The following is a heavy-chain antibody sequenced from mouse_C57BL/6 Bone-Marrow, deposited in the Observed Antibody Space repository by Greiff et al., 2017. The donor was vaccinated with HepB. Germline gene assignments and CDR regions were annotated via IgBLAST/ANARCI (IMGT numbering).Heavy chain of an antibody. CDR3: TEGTSGFYAMDY. Sequence: EVHLVESGGGLVQPGGSMKLSCVASGFTFSNYWMNWVRQSPEKGLEWVAQIRLKSDNYATHYAESVKGRFTISRDDSKSSVYLQMNNLRAEDTGIYYCTEGTSGFYAMDYWGQGTSVTVSS. V-gene: IGHV6-3*01. J-gene: IGHJ4*01. CDR1: GFTFSNYW. CDR2: IRLKSDNYAT. D-gene: IGHD1-2*01.